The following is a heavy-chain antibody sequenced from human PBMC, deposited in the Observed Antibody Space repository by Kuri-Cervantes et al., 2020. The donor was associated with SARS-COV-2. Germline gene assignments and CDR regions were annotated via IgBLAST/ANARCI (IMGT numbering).Heavy chain of an antibody. V-gene: IGHV1-18*01. D-gene: IGHD6-13*01. CDR3: ARGYGSRSSFDY. Sequence: ASVKVSCKASGYTFTSYGIGWVRQAPGQGLEWMGWISTYYGDTDYAQSFQDRVTMTTDTSTSTAYMELKSLRSDDTAVNYCARGYGSRSSFDYWGQGTLVTVSS. J-gene: IGHJ4*02. CDR2: ISTYYGDT. CDR1: GYTFTSYG.